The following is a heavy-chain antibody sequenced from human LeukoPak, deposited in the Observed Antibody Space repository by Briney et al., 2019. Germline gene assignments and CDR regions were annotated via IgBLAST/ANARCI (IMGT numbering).Heavy chain of an antibody. CDR1: GFTFSSYG. CDR2: ISGSGGST. V-gene: IGHV3-23*01. J-gene: IGHJ4*02. CDR3: AKRDGSGSYFLDF. Sequence: GGSLRLSCAASGFTFSSYGMSWVRQAPGKGLEWVSSISGSGGSTYYADSVKGRFTISRDNSKNTLYLQMNSLRAEDTAVYYCAKRDGSGSYFLDFWGQGTLVTVSS. D-gene: IGHD3-10*01.